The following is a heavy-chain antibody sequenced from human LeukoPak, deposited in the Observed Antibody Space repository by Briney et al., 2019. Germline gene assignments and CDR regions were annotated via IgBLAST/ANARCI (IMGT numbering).Heavy chain of an antibody. CDR1: GFTFSSHA. D-gene: IGHD1-26*01. V-gene: IGHV3-23*01. Sequence: PGGSLRLSCAASGFTFSSHAMNWVRQAPGKGLEWVSTISISGASTYYADSVRGRFTISRDSSKNTLYLQMNSLRAEDTAVYYCAKDRGGGSYSDYWGQGTLVTVSS. J-gene: IGHJ4*02. CDR2: ISISGAST. CDR3: AKDRGGGSYSDY.